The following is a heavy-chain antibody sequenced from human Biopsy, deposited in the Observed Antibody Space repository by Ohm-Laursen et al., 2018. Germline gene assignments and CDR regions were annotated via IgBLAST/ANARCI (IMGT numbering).Heavy chain of an antibody. CDR1: GGSIKSYY. J-gene: IGHJ4*02. D-gene: IGHD7-27*01. CDR2: IYYTGHT. V-gene: IGHV4-59*01. Sequence: SQTLSLTWTVSGGSIKSYYWNWIRQSPGKGLEWIGFIYYTGHTNYNPSLKSRATISVDTSKNQFSLKVISVTAADTAVYYCARLTGDPYYWGQGTLVIVSS. CDR3: ARLTGDPYY.